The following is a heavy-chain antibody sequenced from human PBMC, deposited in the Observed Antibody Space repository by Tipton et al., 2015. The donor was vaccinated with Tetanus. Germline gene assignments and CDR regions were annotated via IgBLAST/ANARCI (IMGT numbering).Heavy chain of an antibody. CDR3: ARIHDFLSGHFDF. J-gene: IGHJ4*02. CDR2: ILYGAST. CDR1: GGSVSSGSYY. D-gene: IGHD3-3*01. Sequence: LRLSCTIFGGSVSSGSYYWAWIRQPPGKGLEYIGYILYGASTHYNPSLKSRVTVSADPSQNQFSLKLTSVTAADTGVYYCARIHDFLSGHFDFWGPGTLVTVSS. V-gene: IGHV4-61*01.